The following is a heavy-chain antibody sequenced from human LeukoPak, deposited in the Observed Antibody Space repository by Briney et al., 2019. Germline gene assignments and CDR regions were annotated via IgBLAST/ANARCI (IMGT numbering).Heavy chain of an antibody. D-gene: IGHD2-8*01. CDR2: ISGSGGST. V-gene: IGHV3-23*01. CDR3: ARGVLTSNWFDP. CDR1: GFTFSSYA. J-gene: IGHJ5*02. Sequence: GSLRLSCAASGFTFSSYAMSWVRQAPGKGLEWVSAISGSGGSTYYADSVKGRFTISRDNSKNTLYRQMNSLRAEDTAVYYCARGVLTSNWFDPWGQGTLVTVSS.